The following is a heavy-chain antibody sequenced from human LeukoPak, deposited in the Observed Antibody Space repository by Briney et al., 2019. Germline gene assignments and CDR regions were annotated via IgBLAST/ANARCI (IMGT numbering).Heavy chain of an antibody. Sequence: GGSLRLSCAASGFTFSSYAMSWVRQAPGKGLEWVSAISGSGGSTYYADSVKGRFTISRDNSKNTLYLQMNSLRAEDTAVYYCAKATDWSSSWYFPLGYYYYGTDVWGQGTTVTVSS. J-gene: IGHJ6*02. CDR1: GFTFSSYA. CDR3: AKATDWSSSWYFPLGYYYYGTDV. V-gene: IGHV3-23*01. CDR2: ISGSGGST. D-gene: IGHD6-13*01.